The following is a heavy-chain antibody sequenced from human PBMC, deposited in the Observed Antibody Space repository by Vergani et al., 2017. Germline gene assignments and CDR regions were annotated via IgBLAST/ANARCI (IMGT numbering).Heavy chain of an antibody. V-gene: IGHV1-3*01. Sequence: QVQLVQSGAEVKKPGASVKVSCKASGYTFTSYAMHWVRQAPGQRLEWMGWINAGNGNTKYSQKFQGRVTITRDTSASTAYMELSSLRSEDTAVYYCARDRKETYYDLWSGYYFTPLFAGAFDIWGQGTMVTVSS. CDR3: ARDRKETYYDLWSGYYFTPLFAGAFDI. J-gene: IGHJ3*02. CDR1: GYTFTSYA. D-gene: IGHD3-3*01. CDR2: INAGNGNT.